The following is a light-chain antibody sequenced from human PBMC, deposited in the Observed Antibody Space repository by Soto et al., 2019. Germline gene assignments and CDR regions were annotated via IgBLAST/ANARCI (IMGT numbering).Light chain of an antibody. Sequence: EIVLTQSPATLSLSPGERATLSCWASQSVSNYLAWYQQKPGQAPRLLIYGASSRATGIPDRFSGSGSGTDFTLTISRLEPEDFAVYYCQQYGSYPLTFGGGTKVDIK. CDR2: GAS. J-gene: IGKJ4*01. CDR3: QQYGSYPLT. V-gene: IGKV3-20*01. CDR1: QSVSNY.